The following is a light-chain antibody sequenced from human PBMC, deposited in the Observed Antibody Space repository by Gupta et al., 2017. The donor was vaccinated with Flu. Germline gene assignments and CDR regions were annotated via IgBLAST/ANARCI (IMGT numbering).Light chain of an antibody. V-gene: IGKV3-20*01. CDR2: TAS. CDR1: QSVTNSY. Sequence: EIVLTQSPGTLSLSPGERATLSCRASQSVTNSYLAWYQHKPGQAPRLLIYTASSRITGIPDRFSGSGSGTDFTLTISRLEPEDFAVYYCQQYGSSPRTFGQGTKVEVK. CDR3: QQYGSSPRT. J-gene: IGKJ1*01.